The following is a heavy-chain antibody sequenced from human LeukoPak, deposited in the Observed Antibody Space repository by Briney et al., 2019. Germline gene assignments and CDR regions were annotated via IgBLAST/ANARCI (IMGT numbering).Heavy chain of an antibody. CDR3: ARVARRGYSYGPLGY. D-gene: IGHD5-18*01. CDR2: INPNSGGT. Sequence: ASVKVSCKASGYTFTNYGMNWVRQAPGQGLEWMGWINPNSGGTNYAQKFQGRVTMTRDTSISTAYMELSRLRSDDTAVYYCARVARRGYSYGPLGYWGQGTLVTVSS. CDR1: GYTFTNYG. V-gene: IGHV1-2*02. J-gene: IGHJ4*02.